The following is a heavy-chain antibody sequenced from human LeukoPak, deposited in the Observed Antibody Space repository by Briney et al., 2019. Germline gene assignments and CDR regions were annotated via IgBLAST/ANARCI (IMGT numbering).Heavy chain of an antibody. CDR2: IFHSGST. V-gene: IGHV4-38-2*02. D-gene: IGHD2-15*01. J-gene: IGHJ4*02. CDR3: ARGGPNYCSGGSCYPQY. CDR1: GGSISTSYY. Sequence: SETLSLTCTVSGGSISTSYYWGWIRQPPGKGLEWIGSIFHSGSTYYSTSLKSRVTILVDTSKNQFSLKLSSVTAADTAVYYCARGGPNYCSGGSCYPQYWGQGTLVTVSS.